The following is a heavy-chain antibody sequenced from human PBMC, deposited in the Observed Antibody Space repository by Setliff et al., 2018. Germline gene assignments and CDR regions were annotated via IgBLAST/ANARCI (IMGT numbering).Heavy chain of an antibody. CDR3: ARGGTFRHFDY. CDR1: GGSFSTYY. Sequence: SETLSLTCTVSGGSFSTYYWSWIRQAPGKGLEWIGHVYYSGAANYNPSLKSRVTVSVDTSKNQFSLRLISVTAADTAVYYCARGGTFRHFDYWGQGTPVTVS. D-gene: IGHD5-12*01. V-gene: IGHV4-59*01. J-gene: IGHJ4*02. CDR2: VYYSGAA.